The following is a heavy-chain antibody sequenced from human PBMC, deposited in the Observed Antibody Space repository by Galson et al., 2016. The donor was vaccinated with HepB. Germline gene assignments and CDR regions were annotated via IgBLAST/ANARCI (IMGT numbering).Heavy chain of an antibody. CDR1: GFISSSYW. Sequence: LRLSCAASGFISSSYWMSWVRQAPGKGLEWVANIKQDGSEKYYMDSVKGRFTISRDNAKSSLYLQMNSLRAEDTALYYCARYGDYVGVYSWGQGTLVTVSS. D-gene: IGHD4-17*01. V-gene: IGHV3-7*03. J-gene: IGHJ4*02. CDR2: IKQDGSEK. CDR3: ARYGDYVGVYS.